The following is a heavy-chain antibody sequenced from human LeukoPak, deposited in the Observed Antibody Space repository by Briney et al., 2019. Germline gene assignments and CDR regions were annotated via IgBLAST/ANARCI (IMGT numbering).Heavy chain of an antibody. CDR2: ISSSSSYI. Sequence: KTGGSLRLSCAASGFTFSSYSMNWVRQAPGKGLEWVSSISSSSSYIYYADSVKGRFTISRDNAKNSLYLQMNSLRAEDTAVYYCARTYDFWSGYYRNPQGYFDYWGQETLVTVSS. V-gene: IGHV3-21*01. D-gene: IGHD3-3*01. CDR1: GFTFSSYS. CDR3: ARTYDFWSGYYRNPQGYFDY. J-gene: IGHJ4*02.